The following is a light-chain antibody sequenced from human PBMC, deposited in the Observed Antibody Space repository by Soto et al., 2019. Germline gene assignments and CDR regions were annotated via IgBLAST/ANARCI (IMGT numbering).Light chain of an antibody. J-gene: IGKJ4*01. CDR2: AVS. CDR3: QQYYNYPLT. Sequence: DIRMTQSPSSLSASVGDGVTITCRASQGINNDLAWFQQKPGKAPKSLIYAVSRLQSGVPSKFSGSGSGTDVTLTISSLQFDDFATYSCQQYYNYPLTFGGGTRVEIK. CDR1: QGINND. V-gene: IGKV1-16*02.